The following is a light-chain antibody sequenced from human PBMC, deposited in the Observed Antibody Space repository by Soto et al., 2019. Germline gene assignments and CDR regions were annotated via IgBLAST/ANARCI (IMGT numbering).Light chain of an antibody. J-gene: IGKJ4*01. Sequence: EIGMTQSAATLSVSPRERATLSCRASQSVSSNLAWYQQTPGQAPRLLLYCASTRATGIPARFSGSGSGTEFTLPLSSLLSADFSVYSCQQYKNRPPVPFGGGTKVYIK. V-gene: IGKV3-15*01. CDR3: QQYKNRPPVP. CDR1: QSVSSN. CDR2: CAS.